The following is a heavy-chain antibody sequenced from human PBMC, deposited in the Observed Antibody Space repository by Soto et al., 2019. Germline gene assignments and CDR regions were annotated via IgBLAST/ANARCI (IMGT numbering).Heavy chain of an antibody. CDR3: ATEGDFLIGYV. CDR1: GVTFSTYT. V-gene: IGHV3-21*01. D-gene: IGHD2-21*02. Sequence: GVSMRLSCVASGVTFSTYTMHWVRQAAGKGLQWVSSINVDGSYIYSADSLKGRFTVSRDNAKNSLYLQMNSLRVEDTAMYYCATEGDFLIGYVSGQVTMVTV. CDR2: INVDGSYI. J-gene: IGHJ3*01.